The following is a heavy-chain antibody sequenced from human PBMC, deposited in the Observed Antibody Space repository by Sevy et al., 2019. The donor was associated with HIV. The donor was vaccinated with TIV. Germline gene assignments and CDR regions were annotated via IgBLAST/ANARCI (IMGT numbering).Heavy chain of an antibody. D-gene: IGHD2-2*01. CDR2: ISGSGGST. CDR3: AKGVVPAANPQNYYYYGMDV. V-gene: IGHV3-23*01. Sequence: GGSLRLSCAASGFTFSSYAMSWVRQAPGKGLEWVSAISGSGGSTYYADSVKGRFTTSRDNSKNTLYLIMNSLRAEDTAVCYCAKGVVPAANPQNYYYYGMDVWGQGTTVTVSS. CDR1: GFTFSSYA. J-gene: IGHJ6*02.